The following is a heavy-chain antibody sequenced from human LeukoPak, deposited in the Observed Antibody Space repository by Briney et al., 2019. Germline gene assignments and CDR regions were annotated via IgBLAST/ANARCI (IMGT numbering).Heavy chain of an antibody. V-gene: IGHV3-49*04. Sequence: GGSLRLSCTASGFTFGDYAMSWVRQAPGKGLEWVGFIRSKAYGGTTEYAASVKGRFTISRDDSKSIAYLQMNSLKTEDTAVYYCTRDIVVVPAALYYMDVWGKGTTVTVSS. CDR1: GFTFGDYA. CDR3: TRDIVVVPAALYYMDV. D-gene: IGHD2-2*01. CDR2: IRSKAYGGTT. J-gene: IGHJ6*03.